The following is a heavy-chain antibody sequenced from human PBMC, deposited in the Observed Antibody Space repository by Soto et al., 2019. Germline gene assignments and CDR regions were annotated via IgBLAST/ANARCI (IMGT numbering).Heavy chain of an antibody. J-gene: IGHJ4*02. CDR1: GFTFSSYS. Sequence: EVQLVESGGGLVKPGGSLRLSCAASGFTFSSYSMNWVRQAPGKGLEWVSSISSSSSYIYYADSVKGRFTISRDNAKNSLYLQMNRLRAEATAVYYCARDQGAGGGNSLDYWGQGTLVTVSS. CDR2: ISSSSSYI. V-gene: IGHV3-21*01. CDR3: ARDQGAGGGNSLDY. D-gene: IGHD2-21*02.